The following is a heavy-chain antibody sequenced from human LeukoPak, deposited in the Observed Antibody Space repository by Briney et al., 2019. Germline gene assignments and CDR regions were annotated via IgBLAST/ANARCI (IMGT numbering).Heavy chain of an antibody. J-gene: IGHJ3*02. CDR2: IYYSGST. CDR3: ARHSSGWLVGAFDI. D-gene: IGHD6-19*01. V-gene: IGHV4-59*08. CDR1: GGSISSYY. Sequence: PSETLSLTCTVSGGSISSYYWSWIRQPPGKGLEWIGYIYYSGSTNYNPSLKSRVTISVDTSKNQFSLKLSSVTAADTAVYYCARHSSGWLVGAFDIWGQGTMVTVSS.